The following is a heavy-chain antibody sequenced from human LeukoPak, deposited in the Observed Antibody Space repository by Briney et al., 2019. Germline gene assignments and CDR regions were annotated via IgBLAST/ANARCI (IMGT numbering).Heavy chain of an antibody. D-gene: IGHD6-6*01. CDR2: INPNSGGT. CDR3: ARAPIAARPSPYMDV. CDR1: GYTFTGYY. Sequence: ASVKVSCKASGYTFTGYYMHWVRQAPGQGLEWMGWINPNSGGTNYAQKFQGRVTMTRDTFISTAYMELSRLRSDDTAVYYCARAPIAARPSPYMDVWGKGTTVTVSS. V-gene: IGHV1-2*02. J-gene: IGHJ6*03.